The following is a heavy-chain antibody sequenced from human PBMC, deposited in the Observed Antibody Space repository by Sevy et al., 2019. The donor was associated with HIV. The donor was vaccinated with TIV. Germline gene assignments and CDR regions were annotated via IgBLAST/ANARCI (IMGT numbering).Heavy chain of an antibody. Sequence: GGSLRLSCAAPGFTFSSYGMNWVRQAPGKGLEWVSYIGSSSSTIYYAASVKGRFTISRDNAKGSLYLQMNSLRDEDTAVYYCARAWGGPYGMDVWGQGTTVTVSS. CDR2: IGSSSSTI. J-gene: IGHJ6*02. D-gene: IGHD3-3*01. CDR1: GFTFSSYG. CDR3: ARAWGGPYGMDV. V-gene: IGHV3-48*02.